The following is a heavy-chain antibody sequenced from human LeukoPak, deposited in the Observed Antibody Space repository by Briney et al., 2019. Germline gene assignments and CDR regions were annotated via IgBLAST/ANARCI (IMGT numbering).Heavy chain of an antibody. J-gene: IGHJ6*04. D-gene: IGHD3-10*01. CDR2: IDPSDSYT. V-gene: IGHV5-10-1*01. Sequence: GESLRISCKGSGYSFTSYWISWVRQMPGKGLEWMGRIDPSDSYTNYSPSFQVHVTISADKSISTAYLQWSSLKASDTAMYYCARHYGSGSYYNLYYYGMDVWGKGTTVTVSS. CDR3: ARHYGSGSYYNLYYYGMDV. CDR1: GYSFTSYW.